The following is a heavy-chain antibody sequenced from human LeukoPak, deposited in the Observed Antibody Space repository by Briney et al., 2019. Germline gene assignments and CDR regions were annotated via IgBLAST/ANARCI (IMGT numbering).Heavy chain of an antibody. V-gene: IGHV3-53*01. D-gene: IGHD2-8*01. J-gene: IGHJ5*02. Sequence: GGSLGLSCAASGFTVSSNYMSWVRQAPGKGLEWVSVIYSGGSTYYADSVKGRFTISRDNSKNTLYLQMNSLRAEDTAVYYCARIEWGYCTNGVCYLNWFDPWGQGTLVTVSS. CDR1: GFTVSSNY. CDR2: IYSGGST. CDR3: ARIEWGYCTNGVCYLNWFDP.